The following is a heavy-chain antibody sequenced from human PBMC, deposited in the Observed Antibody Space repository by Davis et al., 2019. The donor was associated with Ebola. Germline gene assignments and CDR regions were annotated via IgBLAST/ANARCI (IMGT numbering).Heavy chain of an antibody. V-gene: IGHV1-3*01. J-gene: IGHJ4*02. CDR2: INAGNGNT. Sequence: ASVQVSCKASGYSLTTYSMYWVRQAPGQRLEWMGWINAGNGNTKYSQKFQGRVTITRDTSASTAYMELSSLRSEDTAVYYCARVNYFDYWGQGTLVTVSS. CDR3: ARVNYFDY. CDR1: GYSLTTYS.